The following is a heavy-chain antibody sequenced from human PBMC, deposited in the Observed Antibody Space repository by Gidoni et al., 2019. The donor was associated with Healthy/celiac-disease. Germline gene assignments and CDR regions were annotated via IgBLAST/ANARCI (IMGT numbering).Heavy chain of an antibody. J-gene: IGHJ4*02. CDR2: INSDGSST. V-gene: IGHV3-74*01. CDR3: ARDTYYYYDSSGYYMGY. CDR1: GFTFSSYW. D-gene: IGHD3-22*01. Sequence: EVQLLESGGGVVQPGGSLRLSCAASGFTFSSYWMHWVRQAPGKGLVWVSRINSDGSSTSYADYVKVRFTISRDNAKNTLYLQMNSLRAEDTAVYYCARDTYYYYDSSGYYMGYWGQGTLVTVSS.